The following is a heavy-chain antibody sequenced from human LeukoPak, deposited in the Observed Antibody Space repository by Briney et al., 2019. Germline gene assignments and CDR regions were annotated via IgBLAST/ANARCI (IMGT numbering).Heavy chain of an antibody. CDR2: ISGSGGST. CDR1: GFTFSSYA. D-gene: IGHD4-17*01. CDR3: AKDRYDGDYGYYFDY. J-gene: IGHJ4*02. V-gene: IGHV3-23*01. Sequence: GGSLRLSCAASGFTFSSYAMSWVRQAPGKGLEWVSAISGSGGSTYYADSVKGRFTISRDNSKNTLYLQMNSLRAEDTAVYYCAKDRYDGDYGYYFDYWGQGTLVTVSS.